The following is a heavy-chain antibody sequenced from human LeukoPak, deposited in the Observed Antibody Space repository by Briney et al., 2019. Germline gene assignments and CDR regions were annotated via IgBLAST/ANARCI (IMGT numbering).Heavy chain of an antibody. CDR2: MYTSGSP. V-gene: IGHV4-4*07. CDR3: AIGRGGSSWSRFDY. Sequence: SETLSLTCSVSGDSMNNYYWSWIRQPAGKGLEWIGRMYTSGSPNYNPSFKSRVTMSGDTPKNQFSLTVNFVTAADTAVYYCAIGRGGSSWSRFDYWGQRTLVTVSS. D-gene: IGHD6-13*01. J-gene: IGHJ4*02. CDR1: GDSMNNYY.